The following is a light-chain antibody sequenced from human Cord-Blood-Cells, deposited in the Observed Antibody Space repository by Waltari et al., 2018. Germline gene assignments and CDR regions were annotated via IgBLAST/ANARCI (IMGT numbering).Light chain of an antibody. Sequence: QSALTQPASVSGSPGQSITISCTGPSSDVGGYNHGSCYQQHPGKAPKLMIYEVSNRPSGVSNRFSGSKSGNTASLTISGLQAEDEADYYCSSYTSSSTLPYVFGTGTKVTVL. J-gene: IGLJ1*01. V-gene: IGLV2-14*01. CDR3: SSYTSSSTLPYV. CDR1: SSDVGGYNH. CDR2: EVS.